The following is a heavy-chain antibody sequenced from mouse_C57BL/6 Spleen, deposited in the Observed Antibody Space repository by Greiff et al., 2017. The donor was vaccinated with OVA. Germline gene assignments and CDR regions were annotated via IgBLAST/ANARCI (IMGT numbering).Heavy chain of an antibody. V-gene: IGHV5-16*01. D-gene: IGHD3-2*02. J-gene: IGHJ2*01. Sequence: EVKLVESEGGLVQPGSSMKLSCTASGFTFSDYYMAWVRQVPEKGLEWVANINYDGSSTYYLDSLKSRFIISRDNAKNILYLQMSSLKSEDTATYYCARGLRSGYYFDYWGQGTTLTVSS. CDR2: INYDGSST. CDR3: ARGLRSGYYFDY. CDR1: GFTFSDYY.